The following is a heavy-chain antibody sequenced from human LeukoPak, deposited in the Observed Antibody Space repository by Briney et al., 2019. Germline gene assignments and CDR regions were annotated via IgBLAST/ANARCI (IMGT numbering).Heavy chain of an antibody. CDR1: GGTFSSYA. CDR2: IIPIFGTA. CDR3: ARGTTHIFGETPYYLDY. V-gene: IGHV1-69*13. J-gene: IGHJ4*02. Sequence: GASVKVSCKASGGTFSSYAISWVRQAPGQGLEWMGGIIPIFGTANYAQKFQGRVTITADESTSTAYMELSSLRSEDTAVYYCARGTTHIFGETPYYLDYWGQGTLVTVSS. D-gene: IGHD3-10*02.